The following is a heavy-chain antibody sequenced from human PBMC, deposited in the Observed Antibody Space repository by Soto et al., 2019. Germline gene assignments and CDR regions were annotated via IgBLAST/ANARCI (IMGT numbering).Heavy chain of an antibody. CDR2: TYYRSKWYN. Sequence: PSQTLSLTCAISGDSVSSNSAAWNWIRQSPSRGLEWLGRTYYRSKWYNDYAVSVKSRITINPDTSKDQFSLQLNSVTPEDTAVYYCARDPVAVAVSYYGMDVWGQGTTVTVSS. J-gene: IGHJ6*02. D-gene: IGHD6-19*01. CDR1: GDSVSSNSAA. CDR3: ARDPVAVAVSYYGMDV. V-gene: IGHV6-1*01.